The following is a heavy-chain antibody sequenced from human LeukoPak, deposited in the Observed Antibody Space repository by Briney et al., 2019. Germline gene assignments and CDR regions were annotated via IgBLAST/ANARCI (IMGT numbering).Heavy chain of an antibody. CDR2: ISGSGDIT. Sequence: PGGSLRLSCAASGFTFSSYAMSWVRQAPGKGLEWVSAISGSGDITYYADSVKGRFTISRDNSKNTLYLQMNSLRAEDTAVYYCAKEYYDFWSGYYTGILYFQHWGQGTLVTVSS. CDR3: AKEYYDFWSGYYTGILYFQH. D-gene: IGHD3-3*01. CDR1: GFTFSSYA. V-gene: IGHV3-23*01. J-gene: IGHJ1*01.